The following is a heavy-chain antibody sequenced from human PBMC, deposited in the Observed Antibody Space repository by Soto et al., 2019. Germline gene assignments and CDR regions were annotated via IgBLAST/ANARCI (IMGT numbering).Heavy chain of an antibody. J-gene: IGHJ5*02. CDR2: IIPIFGTA. V-gene: IGHV1-69*06. D-gene: IGHD3-3*01. CDR3: ARGEYYDFWSAPGGWFDP. Sequence: SVKVSCKASGGTFSSYAISWVRQAPGQGLEWMGGIIPIFGTANYAQKFQGRVTITADKSTSTAYMELSSLRSEDTAVYYCARGEYYDFWSAPGGWFDPWGQGTLVTVSS. CDR1: GGTFSSYA.